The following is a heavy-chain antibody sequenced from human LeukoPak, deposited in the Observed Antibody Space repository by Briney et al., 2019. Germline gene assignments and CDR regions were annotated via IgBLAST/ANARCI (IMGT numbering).Heavy chain of an antibody. CDR3: ARGLTMVRGALRWFDP. D-gene: IGHD3-10*01. CDR1: GFTFSSYE. CDR2: ISSSGSTI. Sequence: GGSLRLSCAASGFTFSSYEMNWVRQAPGKGLEWVSYISSSGSTIYYADSVKGRFTISRDNAKNSLYLRMNSLRAEDTAVYYCARGLTMVRGALRWFDPWGQGTLVTVSS. J-gene: IGHJ5*02. V-gene: IGHV3-48*03.